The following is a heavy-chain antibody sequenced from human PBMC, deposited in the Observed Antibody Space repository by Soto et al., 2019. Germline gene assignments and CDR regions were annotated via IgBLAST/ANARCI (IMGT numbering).Heavy chain of an antibody. V-gene: IGHV1-69*01. Sequence: QVQLVQSGAEVKKPGSSVKVSCKASGGTFSSYAISWVRQAPGQGLEWMGGIIPIFGTANYAQKFQGRVTITADESTSTAYMELSSLRSEDTAVYYCARDIPEGMATRSVYFDYWGQGTLVTVSS. D-gene: IGHD5-12*01. CDR1: GGTFSSYA. CDR3: ARDIPEGMATRSVYFDY. J-gene: IGHJ4*02. CDR2: IIPIFGTA.